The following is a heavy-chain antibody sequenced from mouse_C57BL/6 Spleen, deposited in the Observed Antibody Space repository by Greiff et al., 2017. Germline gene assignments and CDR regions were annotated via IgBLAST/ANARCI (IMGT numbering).Heavy chain of an antibody. D-gene: IGHD1-1*01. J-gene: IGHJ2*01. CDR2: IDPEDGDT. CDR3: TTRDGSSFFDY. CDR1: GFNIKDYY. Sequence: EVQLQQSGAELVRPGASVKLSCTASGFNIKDYYMHWVKQRPEQGLEWIGRIDPEDGDTEYAPKFQGKATMTADTSSNTAYMQLSSLTSEDTAVYYCTTRDGSSFFDYGGQGTTLTVSS. V-gene: IGHV14-1*01.